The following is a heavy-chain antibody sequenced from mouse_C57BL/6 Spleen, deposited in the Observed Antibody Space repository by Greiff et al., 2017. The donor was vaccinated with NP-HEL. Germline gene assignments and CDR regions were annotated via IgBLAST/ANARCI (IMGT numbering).Heavy chain of an antibody. Sequence: VQLKESGAELVRPGASVKLSCTASGFNIKDDYMHWVKQRPEQGLEWIGWIDPENGDTEYAPKFQGKATITADTSSNTAYLQLSSLTSEDTAVYYCTIYYGSRGGFAYWGQGTLVTVSA. J-gene: IGHJ3*01. V-gene: IGHV14-4*01. CDR2: IDPENGDT. CDR3: TIYYGSRGGFAY. CDR1: GFNIKDDY. D-gene: IGHD1-1*01.